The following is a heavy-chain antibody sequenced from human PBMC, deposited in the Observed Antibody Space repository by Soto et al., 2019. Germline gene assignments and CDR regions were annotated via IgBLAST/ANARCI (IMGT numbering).Heavy chain of an antibody. Sequence: ASVKVSCKASGGTFSSYAISWVRQAPGQGLEWMGGIIPIFGTANYAQKFQGRVTITADESTSTAYMELSSLRSEDTAVYYCARGDYDFWSSYYTGYHYYGMDVWGQGTTVTVSS. CDR3: ARGDYDFWSSYYTGYHYYGMDV. CDR1: GGTFSSYA. V-gene: IGHV1-69*13. J-gene: IGHJ6*02. D-gene: IGHD3-3*01. CDR2: IIPIFGTA.